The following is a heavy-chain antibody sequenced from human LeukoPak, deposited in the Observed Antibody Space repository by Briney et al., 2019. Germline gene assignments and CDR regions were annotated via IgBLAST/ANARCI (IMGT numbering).Heavy chain of an antibody. CDR1: GYTFTCYY. V-gene: IGHV1-2*02. Sequence: ASVKVSCKASGYTFTCYYMHWVRQAPGQGLEWMGWINPNSGGTNYAQKFQGRVTMTRDTSISTAYMELSRLRSDDTAVYYCVNMAAAGPLNFDYWGQGTLVTVSS. CDR3: VNMAAAGPLNFDY. CDR2: INPNSGGT. J-gene: IGHJ4*02. D-gene: IGHD6-13*01.